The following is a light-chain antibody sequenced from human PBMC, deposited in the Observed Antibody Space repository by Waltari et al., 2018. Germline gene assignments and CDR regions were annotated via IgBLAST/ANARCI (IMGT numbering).Light chain of an antibody. CDR2: WAC. Sequence: DIVMTQSPDSLAVSLGERATINCKSSQDVRQNFLAWDQQKPRQPPKLLIYWACNRESGVPDLFSGRGSGTDFTLTISSLQAEDVAVYYCQQYHSSPRTFGQGTKVEIK. J-gene: IGKJ2*01. CDR3: QQYHSSPRT. V-gene: IGKV4-1*01. CDR1: QDVRQNF.